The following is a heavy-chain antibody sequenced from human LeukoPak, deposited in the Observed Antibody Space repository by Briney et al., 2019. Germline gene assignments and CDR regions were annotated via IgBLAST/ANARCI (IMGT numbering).Heavy chain of an antibody. CDR3: AKDNVGAEAFDI. CDR1: GFTFSDYY. D-gene: IGHD2-15*01. V-gene: IGHV3-11*01. CDR2: ISSSGSTI. Sequence: GGSLRLSCAASGFTFSDYYMSWIRQAPGKGLEWVSYISSSGSTIYYADSVKGRFTISRDNTKNSLYLQINILRADDTVLYYCAKDNVGAEAFDIWGQGKMVTVSS. J-gene: IGHJ3*02.